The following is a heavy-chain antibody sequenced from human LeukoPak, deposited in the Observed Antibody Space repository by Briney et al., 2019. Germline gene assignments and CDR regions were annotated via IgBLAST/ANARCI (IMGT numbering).Heavy chain of an antibody. CDR3: ARSGRGTYYYFDW. Sequence: VNVSCKASGYSFTRYGMSWVRQAPGQGPEWMGWISGSNGNTNYAQKFQGRVTLTTDTSASTAYMELRSLRSDDTAVYYCARSGRGTYYYFDWWGQGTLVTVSS. J-gene: IGHJ4*02. V-gene: IGHV1-18*01. D-gene: IGHD1-26*01. CDR2: ISGSNGNT. CDR1: GYSFTRYG.